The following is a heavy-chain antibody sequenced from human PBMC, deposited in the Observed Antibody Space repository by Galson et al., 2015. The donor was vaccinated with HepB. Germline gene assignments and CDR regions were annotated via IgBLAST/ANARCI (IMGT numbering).Heavy chain of an antibody. CDR2: TYYRSKWHN. CDR3: ARERTEIIEMTGEGLQNYYYQYGMDV. J-gene: IGHJ6*02. Sequence: CAISGDSVSSDSAAWNWIRQSPSRGLEWLGRTYYRSKWHNDYAISVKSRIIIHPDTSKNQFSQQLNSVTPDDTAVYYCARERTEIIEMTGEGLQNYYYQYGMDVWGQGTTVVVSS. V-gene: IGHV6-1*01. D-gene: IGHD3-9*01. CDR1: GDSVSSDSAA.